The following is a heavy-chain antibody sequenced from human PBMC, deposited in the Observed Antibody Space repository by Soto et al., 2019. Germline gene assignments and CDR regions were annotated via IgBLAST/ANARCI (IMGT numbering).Heavy chain of an antibody. CDR2: IYYSGST. CDR3: ARVPYYYGSGPPYYYYYGMDV. D-gene: IGHD3-10*01. Sequence: SETLSLTCTVSGGSISSGGYYWSWIRQHPGKGLEWIGYIYYSGSTYYNPSLKSRVTISVDTSKNQFSLKLSSVTAADTAVYYCARVPYYYGSGPPYYYYYGMDVWGQGTTVT. J-gene: IGHJ6*02. CDR1: GGSISSGGYY. V-gene: IGHV4-31*03.